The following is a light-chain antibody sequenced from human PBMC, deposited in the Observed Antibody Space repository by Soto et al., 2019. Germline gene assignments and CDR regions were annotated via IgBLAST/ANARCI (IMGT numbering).Light chain of an antibody. Sequence: IPLTQSPSSVSASVGDSVTITCRASERINTYLAWYQQQPGKAPKLLIYAASSLQSGVPSIFRGSGSGTEFTLTISNLQPEDFATYYCQQANSPPLTFGGGTKVEIK. CDR3: QQANSPPLT. CDR2: AAS. V-gene: IGKV1-12*01. CDR1: ERINTY. J-gene: IGKJ4*01.